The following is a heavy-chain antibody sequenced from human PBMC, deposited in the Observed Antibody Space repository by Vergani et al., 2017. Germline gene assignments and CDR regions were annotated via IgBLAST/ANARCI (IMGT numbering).Heavy chain of an antibody. V-gene: IGHV1-18*01. Sequence: QVQLVQSGAEVKKPGASVKVSCKASGYTFTSYGISWVRQAPGQGLEWMGWISAYNGNTNYAQNLQGRVTMTTDTSTSKAYMELRSLRSDDTAVYYCARATYYDILTGYDGAFDIWGQGTMVTVSS. D-gene: IGHD3-9*01. J-gene: IGHJ3*02. CDR3: ARATYYDILTGYDGAFDI. CDR2: ISAYNGNT. CDR1: GYTFTSYG.